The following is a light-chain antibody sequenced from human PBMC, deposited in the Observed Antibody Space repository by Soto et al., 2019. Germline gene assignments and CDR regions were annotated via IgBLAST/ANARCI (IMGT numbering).Light chain of an antibody. CDR2: DVN. V-gene: IGLV2-14*03. J-gene: IGLJ1*01. CDR3: SSYTTSTSYV. CDR1: SSDIGRYNY. Sequence: QSALTQPASVSGSPGQPITVSCAGTSSDIGRYNYVSWYQQHPGKAPKLIIYDVNKRPSGVSNRFSGSKSGNTASLTISGLQAEDEADYYCSSYTTSTSYVFGTGTKLTVL.